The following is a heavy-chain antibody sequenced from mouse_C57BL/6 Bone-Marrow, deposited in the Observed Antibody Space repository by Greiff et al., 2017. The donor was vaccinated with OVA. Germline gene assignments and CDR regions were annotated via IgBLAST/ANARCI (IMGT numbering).Heavy chain of an antibody. Sequence: DVNLFESGGGLVQPKGSLKLSCAASGFSFNTYAMNWVRQAPVKGLEWVARIRSKSNNYATYYADSVKDRFTISRDDSESILYLQMNNLKTEDTAMYYCVRLAYWGQGTLVTVSA. CDR2: IRSKSNNYAT. CDR1: GFSFNTYA. V-gene: IGHV10-1*01. CDR3: VRLAY. J-gene: IGHJ3*01.